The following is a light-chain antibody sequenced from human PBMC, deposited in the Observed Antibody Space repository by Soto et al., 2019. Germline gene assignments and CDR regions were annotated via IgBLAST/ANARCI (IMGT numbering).Light chain of an antibody. CDR2: AND. J-gene: IGLJ3*02. CDR1: SSDIGSNS. CDR3: ATWSDSLKGWV. Sequence: QPVLTQPPSASRTPGQRVTIPCSGSSSDIGSNSVNWYQQLPGAAPRLLIYANDHRPSGVPDRFSASKSGTSASLAISGVWSEDEAFYYCATWSDSLKGWVFGGGTKLTVL. V-gene: IGLV1-44*01.